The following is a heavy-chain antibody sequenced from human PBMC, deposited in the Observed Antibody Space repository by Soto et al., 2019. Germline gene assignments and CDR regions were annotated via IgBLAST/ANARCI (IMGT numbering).Heavy chain of an antibody. CDR3: ARGGSCSSTSCYPRWFDP. D-gene: IGHD2-2*01. V-gene: IGHV5-51*01. CDR2: IYPGDSDT. Sequence: GSLKISCKGSGYSFTSYWIGWVRQMPGKGLEWMGIIYPGDSDTRYSPSFQGQVTISADKSISTAYLQWSSLKASDTAMYYCARGGSCSSTSCYPRWFDPWGQGTLVTVSS. J-gene: IGHJ5*02. CDR1: GYSFTSYW.